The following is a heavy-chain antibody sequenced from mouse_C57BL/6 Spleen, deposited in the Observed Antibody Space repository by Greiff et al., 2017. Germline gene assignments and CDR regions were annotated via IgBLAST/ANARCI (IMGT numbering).Heavy chain of an antibody. CDR1: GFNFQDDY. V-gene: IGHV14-4*01. CDR2: IDPENGDT. Sequence: VQLQQSGAELVRPGASVKLSCTASGFNFQDDYMHWVKQRPGQGLEWIGWIDPENGDTEYAAKFQGKATITADTSSNTAYLQLSSLTSEDTAVYYCTRGFAYWGQGTLVTVSA. J-gene: IGHJ3*01. CDR3: TRGFAY.